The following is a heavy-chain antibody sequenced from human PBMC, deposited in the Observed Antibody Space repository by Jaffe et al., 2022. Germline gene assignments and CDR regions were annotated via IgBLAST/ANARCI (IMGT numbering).Heavy chain of an antibody. Sequence: QVQLVQSGAEVKKPGASVKVSCKASGYTFTGYYMHWVRQAPGQGLEWMGRINPNSGGTNYAQKFQGRVTMTRDTSISTAYMELSRLRSDDTAVYYCARDMTTVTRKGGTVDYWGQGTLVTVSS. D-gene: IGHD4-4*01. J-gene: IGHJ4*02. CDR2: INPNSGGT. CDR3: ARDMTTVTRKGGTVDY. CDR1: GYTFTGYY. V-gene: IGHV1-2*06.